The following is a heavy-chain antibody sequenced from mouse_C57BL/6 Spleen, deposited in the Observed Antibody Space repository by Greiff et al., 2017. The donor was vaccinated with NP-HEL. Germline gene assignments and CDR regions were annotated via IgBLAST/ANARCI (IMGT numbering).Heavy chain of an antibody. CDR3: ARRLLRDWYFDV. CDR1: GYAFSSYW. Sequence: QVQLQQSGAELVKPGASVKISCKASGYAFSSYWMNWVKQRPGKGLEWIGQIYPGDGDTNYNGKFKGKATLTADKSSSTAYMQLSSLTSEDSAVYFCARRLLRDWYFDVWGTGTTVTVSS. J-gene: IGHJ1*03. V-gene: IGHV1-80*01. D-gene: IGHD1-1*01. CDR2: IYPGDGDT.